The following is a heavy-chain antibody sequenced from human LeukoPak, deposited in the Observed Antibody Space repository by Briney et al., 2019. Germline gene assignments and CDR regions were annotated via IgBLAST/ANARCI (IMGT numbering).Heavy chain of an antibody. J-gene: IGHJ3*02. D-gene: IGHD1-26*01. CDR2: IYYSGST. CDR1: GGSISSHY. Sequence: PSETLSLTCTVSGGSISSHYWSWIRQLPGKGLEWIGYIYYSGSTNYNPSLKSRVTISVDASKNQSSLKLSSVTAADTAVYYCARGYRGDAFDIWGQGTMVTVSS. CDR3: ARGYRGDAFDI. V-gene: IGHV4-59*11.